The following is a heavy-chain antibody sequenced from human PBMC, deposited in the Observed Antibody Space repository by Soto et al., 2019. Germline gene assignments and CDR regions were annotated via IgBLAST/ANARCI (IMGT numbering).Heavy chain of an antibody. D-gene: IGHD3-22*01. V-gene: IGHV4-30-4*01. CDR2: IYYSGST. Sequence: TLSLTCTVSGGSISSGDYYWSWIRQPPGKGLEWIGYIYYSGSTYYNPSLKSRVTISVDTSKNQFSLKLSSVTAADTAVYYCAGYDSSGYYGGGAFDIWGQGTMVTVSS. CDR3: AGYDSSGYYGGGAFDI. CDR1: GGSISSGDYY. J-gene: IGHJ3*02.